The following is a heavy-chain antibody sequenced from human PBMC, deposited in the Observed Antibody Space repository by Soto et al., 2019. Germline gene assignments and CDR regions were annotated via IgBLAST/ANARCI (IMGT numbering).Heavy chain of an antibody. CDR1: GLTLSSYG. CDR2: ISAITNYK. D-gene: IGHD3-22*01. Sequence: EVQLVESGGGLVKPGGSLRLSCAGSGLTLSSYGMSWVRQAPGKGLEWVSSISAITNYKYSADSLKGRFTISRDNAKDSLYLQMTSLRAEDTAVYYCAGGSRDTSGYYVFGYCGQGTLVTVSS. CDR3: AGGSRDTSGYYVFGY. V-gene: IGHV3-21*02. J-gene: IGHJ4*02.